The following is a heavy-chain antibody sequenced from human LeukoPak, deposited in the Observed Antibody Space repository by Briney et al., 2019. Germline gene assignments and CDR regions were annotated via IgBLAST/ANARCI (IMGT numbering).Heavy chain of an antibody. Sequence: KASETLSLTCTVSGGSISSSSYYWGWIRQPPGKGLEWIGSIYYSGSTYYNPSLKSRVTISVDTSKNQFSLKLSSVTAADTAVYYCARLRLDRVVVAAKEYWGQGTLVTVSS. J-gene: IGHJ4*02. CDR1: GGSISSSSYY. D-gene: IGHD2-15*01. CDR2: IYYSGST. V-gene: IGHV4-39*01. CDR3: ARLRLDRVVVAAKEY.